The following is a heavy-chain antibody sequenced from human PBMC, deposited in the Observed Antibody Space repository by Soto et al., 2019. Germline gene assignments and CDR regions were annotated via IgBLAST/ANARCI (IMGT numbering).Heavy chain of an antibody. D-gene: IGHD3-22*01. CDR3: TGLPDYDSSGLGIDY. J-gene: IGHJ4*02. CDR1: GFTFSSYA. Sequence: GGSLRLSCAASGFTFSSYAMSWVRQAPGKGLEWVSAISGSGGSTYYADSVKGRFTISRDNSKNTLYLQMNSLKTEDTAVYYCTGLPDYDSSGLGIDYWGQGTLVTVSS. CDR2: ISGSGGST. V-gene: IGHV3-23*01.